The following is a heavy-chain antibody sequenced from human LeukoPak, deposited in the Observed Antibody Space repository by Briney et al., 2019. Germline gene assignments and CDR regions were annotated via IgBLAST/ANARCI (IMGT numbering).Heavy chain of an antibody. Sequence: PGGSLSLSCAASGFTFSTYWMTGVRQAPGKGLDWGADIKQDGGEARYVDSVKGRFTISRDNAKNSLYLQMNSLRAEDTALYYCAKDNWGTPSVIDGFDIWGQGTMVTVSS. CDR3: AKDNWGTPSVIDGFDI. CDR1: GFTFSTYW. V-gene: IGHV3-7*05. D-gene: IGHD7-27*01. J-gene: IGHJ3*02. CDR2: IKQDGGEA.